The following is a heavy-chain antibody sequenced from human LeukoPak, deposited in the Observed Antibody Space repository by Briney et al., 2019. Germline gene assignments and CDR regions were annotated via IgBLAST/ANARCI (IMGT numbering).Heavy chain of an antibody. Sequence: GGSLRLSCAVSGLTFSSAWMSWVRQAPGKGLEWVGRLKSKTDGGAIDYAVPVKGRFTISRDDSKNMLWLQMNSLKTEDTAVYFCTTEGYCSGGNCYSFDYWGQGTLVTVSS. J-gene: IGHJ4*02. CDR2: LKSKTDGGAI. CDR1: GLTFSSAW. CDR3: TTEGYCSGGNCYSFDY. D-gene: IGHD2-15*01. V-gene: IGHV3-15*01.